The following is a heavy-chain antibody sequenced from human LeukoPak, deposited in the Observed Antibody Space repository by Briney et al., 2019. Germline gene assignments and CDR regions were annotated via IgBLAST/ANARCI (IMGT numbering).Heavy chain of an antibody. CDR3: AKDSLMVRGERPYYFDY. V-gene: IGHV3-23*01. CDR1: GFTFSSYA. CDR2: ISGSGGST. J-gene: IGHJ4*02. Sequence: GGSLRLSCAASGFTFSSYAMSWVRQAPGKGLEWVSAISGSGGSTYYADSVKGRFTISRDNSKNTLYLQMNSLRAEHTAVYYCAKDSLMVRGERPYYFDYWGQGTLVTVSS. D-gene: IGHD3-10*01.